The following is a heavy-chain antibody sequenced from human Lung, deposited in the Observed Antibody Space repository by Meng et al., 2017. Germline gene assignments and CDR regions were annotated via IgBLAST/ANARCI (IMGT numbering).Heavy chain of an antibody. D-gene: IGHD1-1*01. CDR2: IKAGSGNT. CDR1: GYTCTTYA. V-gene: IGHV1-3*01. J-gene: IGHJ4*02. Sequence: QGHLVQAGAEVKKRGAAVKVSCKASGYTCTTYAMHWVRQAPGQRLEWMGWIKAGSGNTKYSQKFQNRLTITRDTSASTGYMELNSLGSEDTAVYYCARQYYKWNEPPDYWGQGTLVTVSS. CDR3: ARQYYKWNEPPDY.